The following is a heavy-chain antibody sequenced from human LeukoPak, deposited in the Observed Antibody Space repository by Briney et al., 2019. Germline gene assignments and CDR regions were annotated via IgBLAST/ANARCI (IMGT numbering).Heavy chain of an antibody. V-gene: IGHV3-74*01. CDR1: GMIFNNHW. CDR3: VRDVRGIGQDYYYMDV. CDR2: INKDGSST. Sequence: GGSLRRSCEASGMIFNNHWMHWIRQAPGKGLVWVARINKDGSSTTYSDSVRGRFTISRDNARNTLSLQMNSLRAEDTALYYCVRDVRGIGQDYYYMDVWGKGTTVTVSS. J-gene: IGHJ6*03. D-gene: IGHD3/OR15-3a*01.